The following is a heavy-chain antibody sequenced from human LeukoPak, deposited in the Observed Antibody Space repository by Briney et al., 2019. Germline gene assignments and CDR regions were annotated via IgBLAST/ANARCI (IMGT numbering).Heavy chain of an antibody. V-gene: IGHV3-21*01. CDR3: ARDNDDFEY. CDR1: GFTFSSYS. J-gene: IGHJ4*02. Sequence: GGSLRLSCAASGFTFSSYSMNWVRQAPGKGLEWVSSISSSSSYIYYAHSVKGRFTISRDNGKNLLYLQMNSLRAEDTAVYYCARDNDDFEYWGQGTLVTVSS. CDR2: ISSSSSYI. D-gene: IGHD1-1*01.